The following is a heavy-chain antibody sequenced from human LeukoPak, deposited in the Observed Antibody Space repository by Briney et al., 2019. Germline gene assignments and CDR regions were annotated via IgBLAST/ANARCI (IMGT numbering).Heavy chain of an antibody. V-gene: IGHV3-23*01. CDR2: ISASGGDT. CDR1: GFSFSTYS. D-gene: IGHD4-17*01. J-gene: IGHJ4*02. Sequence: GGSLRLSCAASGFSFSTYSFSWVRQAPGKGLEWVSGISASGGDTFYADSVKGRFTISRDNSKNTLSLQMNSLRAEDTAVYYCAKPASGTTVTRGYFDYWGQGTLVTVSS. CDR3: AKPASGTTVTRGYFDY.